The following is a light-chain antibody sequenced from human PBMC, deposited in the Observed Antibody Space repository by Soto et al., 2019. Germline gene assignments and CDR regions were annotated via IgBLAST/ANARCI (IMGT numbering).Light chain of an antibody. J-gene: IGKJ5*01. CDR1: QNINSD. Sequence: DIQMTQSPSSLSASVGDRVTITCRASQNINSDLNWYQQKPGIAPKLLMYSTSSLRSGVPSRFSGSGSGTDFNLTISTLQPEDFATYYCQQSDRIPITFGQGTRLEIK. CDR3: QQSDRIPIT. CDR2: STS. V-gene: IGKV1-39*01.